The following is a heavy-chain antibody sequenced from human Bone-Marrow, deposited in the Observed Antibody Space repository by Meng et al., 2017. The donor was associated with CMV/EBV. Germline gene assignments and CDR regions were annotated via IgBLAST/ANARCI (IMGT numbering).Heavy chain of an antibody. CDR2: INPDSGST. Sequence: ASVKVSCKASGYTFTKFYIYWVRQAPGLGPEWMGIINPDSGSTSHAQKFQGRVTMTRDTSTTTAYMELSSLTSEDTAMHYCARAVPTGMRGEGSDYWGPGTRVTVSS. D-gene: IGHD1-1*01. CDR3: ARAVPTGMRGEGSDY. CDR1: GYTFTKFY. J-gene: IGHJ4*02. V-gene: IGHV1-46*01.